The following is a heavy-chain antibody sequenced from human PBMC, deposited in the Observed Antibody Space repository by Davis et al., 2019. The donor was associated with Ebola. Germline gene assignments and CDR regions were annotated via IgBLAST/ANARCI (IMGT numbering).Heavy chain of an antibody. CDR1: GFTFSSYS. V-gene: IGHV3-48*02. J-gene: IGHJ4*02. Sequence: GSLKISCAASGFTFSSYSMNWVRQAPGKGLEWVSYISSGSSTIYYADSVKGRFTISRDNAKNSLYLQMSSLRDEDTAVYYCASGGSSTWTTFHYWGQGTLVTVSS. D-gene: IGHD1-26*01. CDR3: ASGGSSTWTTFHY. CDR2: ISSGSSTI.